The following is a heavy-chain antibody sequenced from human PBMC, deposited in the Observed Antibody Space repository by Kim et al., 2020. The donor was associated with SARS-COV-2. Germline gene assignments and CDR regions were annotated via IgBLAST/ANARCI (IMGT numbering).Heavy chain of an antibody. Sequence: ASVKVSCKASGYTFTSYALHWVRQAPGQRLEWMGWINAGNGNTKYSQKFQGRVTITRDTSANTSYMDLSSLRSEDKAVYYCARSPMIRDYWGQGTLVTVSS. CDR1: GYTFTSYA. CDR2: INAGNGNT. D-gene: IGHD3-16*01. V-gene: IGHV1-3*01. J-gene: IGHJ4*02. CDR3: ARSPMIRDY.